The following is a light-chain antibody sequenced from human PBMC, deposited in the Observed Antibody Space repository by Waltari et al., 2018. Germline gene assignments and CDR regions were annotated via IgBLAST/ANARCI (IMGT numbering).Light chain of an antibody. Sequence: QSVLIQSPSASETPGQRVTISCSGSNSNIGDNDVSWYRLLPGTAPKLLIYNNIQRPSGVPDRFSASKSGTSASLAIGGLQSEDEADYYCAAWDDSLNGLVFGSGTKVIAL. J-gene: IGLJ1*01. CDR2: NNI. V-gene: IGLV1-44*01. CDR3: AAWDDSLNGLV. CDR1: NSNIGDND.